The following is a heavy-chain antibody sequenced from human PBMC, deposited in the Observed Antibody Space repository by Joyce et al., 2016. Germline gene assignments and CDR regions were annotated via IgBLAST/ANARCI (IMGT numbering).Heavy chain of an antibody. CDR1: GYTFTNYW. D-gene: IGHD6-19*01. V-gene: IGHV1-46*01. J-gene: IGHJ1*01. CDR3: ARAVAGFEYFQH. Sequence: QVQLVQSGAEVKKPGASVRVSCKASGYTFTNYWIHWVRQAPGQGLEWIGIINPRSGITAYSQKFQGRVAMTTDTSTSTVYMDLSSLRSEDTAVYYCARAVAGFEYFQHWGQGTLVTVSS. CDR2: INPRSGIT.